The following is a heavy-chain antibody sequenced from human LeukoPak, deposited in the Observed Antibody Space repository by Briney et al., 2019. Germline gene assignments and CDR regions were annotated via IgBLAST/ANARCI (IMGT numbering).Heavy chain of an antibody. CDR1: GGSISSYY. CDR2: IYYSGST. Sequence: NPSETLSLTCTVSGGSISSYYWSWIRQPPGKGLEWIGYIYYSGSTYYNPSLKSRVTISVDTSKNQFSLKLSSVTAADPAVYYCAGAPDCSSTSCHDGAFDIWGQGTMVTVSS. J-gene: IGHJ3*02. D-gene: IGHD2-2*01. V-gene: IGHV4-59*06. CDR3: AGAPDCSSTSCHDGAFDI.